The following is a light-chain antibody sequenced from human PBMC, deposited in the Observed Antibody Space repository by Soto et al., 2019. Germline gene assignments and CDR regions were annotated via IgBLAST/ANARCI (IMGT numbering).Light chain of an antibody. Sequence: QSALTQPASVSWSPGQSITISCTGTSSDVGNYKYVSWYQQHPGKAPKLMIYEVSNRPSGVSNRFSGSKSGNTASLTISGLQAEDETDYYCFSYTSSGTYVFGTGTKV. CDR2: EVS. V-gene: IGLV2-14*01. CDR1: SSDVGNYKY. J-gene: IGLJ1*01. CDR3: FSYTSSGTYV.